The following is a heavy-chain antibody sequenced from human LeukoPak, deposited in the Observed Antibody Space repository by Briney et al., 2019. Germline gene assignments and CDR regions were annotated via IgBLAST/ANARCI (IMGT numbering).Heavy chain of an antibody. D-gene: IGHD3-22*01. CDR3: ASTRWYYYDSSGYPSDY. V-gene: IGHV3-30-3*01. Sequence: PGRSLRLSCAASGFTFSSYAMHWVRQAPGKGLEWVAVISYDGSNKYYADSVKGRFTISRDDSKNTLYLQMNSLRTEDTAIYYCASTRWYYYDSSGYPSDYWGQGTLVTVSS. CDR2: ISYDGSNK. J-gene: IGHJ4*02. CDR1: GFTFSSYA.